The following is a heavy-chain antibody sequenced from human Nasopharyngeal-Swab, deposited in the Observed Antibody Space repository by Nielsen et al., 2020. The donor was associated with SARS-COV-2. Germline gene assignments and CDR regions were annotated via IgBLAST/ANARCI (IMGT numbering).Heavy chain of an antibody. CDR1: GFTFSSYW. CDR3: AIVGGDDPDYYDSSGFDY. CDR2: MNPDGSET. J-gene: IGHJ4*02. Sequence: GGSLRLSCAASGFTFSSYWMTWVRQAPGKGLEWVANMNPDGSETYYVDSVKGRFLISRDNAKNSLYLRMNTLRAEDTAVYYCAIVGGDDPDYYDSSGFDYWGQGTLVTVSS. D-gene: IGHD3-22*01. V-gene: IGHV3-7*01.